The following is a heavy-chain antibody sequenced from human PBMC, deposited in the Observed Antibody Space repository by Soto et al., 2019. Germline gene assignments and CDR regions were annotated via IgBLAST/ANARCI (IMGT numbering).Heavy chain of an antibody. Sequence: SETLSLTCAVYGGSFSGYYWSWIRQPPGKGLEWIGEINHSGSTNYNPSLKSRVTISVDTSKNQFSLKLSSVTAADTAVYYCARDRMFDPWGQGTLVTVSS. V-gene: IGHV4-34*01. J-gene: IGHJ5*02. CDR1: GGSFSGYY. CDR2: INHSGST. CDR3: ARDRMFDP. D-gene: IGHD2-15*01.